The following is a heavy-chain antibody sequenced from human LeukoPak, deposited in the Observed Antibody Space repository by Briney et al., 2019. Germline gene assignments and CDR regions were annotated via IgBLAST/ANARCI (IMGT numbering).Heavy chain of an antibody. CDR1: GFTFSSYG. CDR2: ISYDGSNK. J-gene: IGHJ4*02. V-gene: IGHV3-30*18. D-gene: IGHD6-13*01. CDR3: AKAVDAGYSSSWYDGYFDY. Sequence: GGSLRLSCAASGFTFSSYGMHWVRQAPGKGLEWVAVISYDGSNKYYADSVKGRFTISRDNSKNTLYLQMNSLRAEATAVYYCAKAVDAGYSSSWYDGYFDYWGRGTLVTVSS.